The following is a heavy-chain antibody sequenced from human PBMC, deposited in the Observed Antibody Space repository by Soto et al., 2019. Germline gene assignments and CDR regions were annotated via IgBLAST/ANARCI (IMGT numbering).Heavy chain of an antibody. J-gene: IGHJ4*02. CDR3: AKDLFDPFKYGDYRDGVYFDY. CDR2: ISGSGGST. CDR1: VFTFSSYA. D-gene: IGHD4-17*01. Sequence: GGSLRLSCAASVFTFSSYAMSWVRQAPGKGLEWVSAISGSGGSTFYADSVKGRLTFSRDNSRNTLYLQMNSLRADDTAVYYCAKDLFDPFKYGDYRDGVYFDYWGQGALVTVSS. V-gene: IGHV3-23*01.